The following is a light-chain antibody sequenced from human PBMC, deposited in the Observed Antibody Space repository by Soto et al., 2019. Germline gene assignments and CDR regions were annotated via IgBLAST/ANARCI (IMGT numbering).Light chain of an antibody. Sequence: QYALTQPASVSGSPGQSITISCTGTSSDVGGYNYVSWYQQHPGKAPKLMIYEVSNRPSGVSNRFSGSKSGNTASLTISGLQAEDEADYYCSSYTSSRTLDVFGTGTKVTVL. CDR1: SSDVGGYNY. CDR3: SSYTSSRTLDV. CDR2: EVS. V-gene: IGLV2-14*01. J-gene: IGLJ1*01.